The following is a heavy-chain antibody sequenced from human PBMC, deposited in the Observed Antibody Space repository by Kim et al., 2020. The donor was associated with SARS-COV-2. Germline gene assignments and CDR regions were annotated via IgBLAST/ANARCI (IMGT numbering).Heavy chain of an antibody. CDR2: IGTLADT. J-gene: IGHJ3*02. CDR3: ARGIRGSNWTKGAFDI. CDR1: GFTFSNYD. Sequence: GGSLRLSCAASGFTFSNYDMHWVRQTTGEGLEWVSGIGTLADTYYADSVKGRFTTSRENARNSFYLQMNSLRVGDTALYYCARGIRGSNWTKGAFDIWGQGTMVTVSS. D-gene: IGHD6-13*01. V-gene: IGHV3-13*01.